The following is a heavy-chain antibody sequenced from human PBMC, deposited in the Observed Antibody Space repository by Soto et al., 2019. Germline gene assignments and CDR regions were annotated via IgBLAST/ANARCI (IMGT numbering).Heavy chain of an antibody. D-gene: IGHD6-19*01. CDR1: GYIFNRYV. Sequence: QVQLVQSGAEVKKPGASVKVSCKASGYIFNRYVMHWVRQAPGQRPEWMGWIEAGNGKTKYSEKFQGRVNITRDTSASTAYMELPTLRSEDTAVYYCARGRGWSDYWGQGTEVIVSS. J-gene: IGHJ4*02. CDR2: IEAGNGKT. V-gene: IGHV1-3*01. CDR3: ARGRGWSDY.